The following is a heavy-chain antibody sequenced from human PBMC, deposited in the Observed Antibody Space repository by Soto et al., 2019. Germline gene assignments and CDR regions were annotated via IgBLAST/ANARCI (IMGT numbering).Heavy chain of an antibody. CDR3: ARRSTGGYSYGPNAFDI. CDR1: EGNFSSYA. Sequence: QVQLVQSGAEVKKPGSSVKVSCKASEGNFSSYAISWVRQAPAQGIEWMGGIIPILGTATYAQKFQGRVTITADASTSTAYMELSSLSSEDTAVYYFARRSTGGYSYGPNAFDIWGQGTMVTVSS. J-gene: IGHJ3*02. CDR2: IIPILGTA. D-gene: IGHD5-18*01. V-gene: IGHV1-69*01.